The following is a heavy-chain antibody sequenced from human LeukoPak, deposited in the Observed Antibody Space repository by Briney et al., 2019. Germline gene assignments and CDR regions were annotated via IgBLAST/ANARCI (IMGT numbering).Heavy chain of an antibody. CDR2: ITSSNNYI. J-gene: IGHJ3*02. D-gene: IGHD2-21*01. Sequence: GGSLRLSCAGSGFTFSTYSMNWVRQAPGKGLEWVSSITSSNNYIYYADSMKGRFTISRDNAKNSLYLQMNSLRAEDTAVYYCARDLILSIWGQGTMVTVSS. CDR1: GFTFSTYS. CDR3: ARDLILSI. V-gene: IGHV3-21*01.